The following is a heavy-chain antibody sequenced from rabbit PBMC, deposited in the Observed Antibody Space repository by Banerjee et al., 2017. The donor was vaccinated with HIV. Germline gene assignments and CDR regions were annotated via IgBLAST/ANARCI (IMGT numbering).Heavy chain of an antibody. Sequence: QEQLVESGGGLVQPGGSLKLSCKASGFDFSSYGVSWVRQAPGKGLEWIGYITYGGSAYYASWVNGRFTISKTSSTTVTLQMNSLTAADTATYFCARDLAGVIGWNFGLWGQGTLVTVS. CDR1: GFDFSSYG. CDR3: ARDLAGVIGWNFGL. J-gene: IGHJ4*01. D-gene: IGHD4-1*01. CDR2: ITYGGSA. V-gene: IGHV1S39*01.